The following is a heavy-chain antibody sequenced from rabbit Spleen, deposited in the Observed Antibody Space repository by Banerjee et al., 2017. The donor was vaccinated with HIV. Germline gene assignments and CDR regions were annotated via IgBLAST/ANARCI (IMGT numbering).Heavy chain of an antibody. D-gene: IGHD1-1*01. CDR3: ARDLDGVIGWNFGW. V-gene: IGHV1S7*01. CDR2: IDPVFGIT. Sequence: QLEESAGGLVQPGGSLKLSCKASGFTLSSYYMNWVRQAPGKGLEWIGYIDPVFGITYYANWVNGRFSISNDNAQNTVFLQMTSLTVADTATYFCARDLDGVIGWNFGWWGPGTLVTVS. J-gene: IGHJ4*01. CDR1: GFTLSSYY.